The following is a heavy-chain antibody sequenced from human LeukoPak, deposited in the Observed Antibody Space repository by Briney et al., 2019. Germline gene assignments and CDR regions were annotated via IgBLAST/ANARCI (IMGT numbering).Heavy chain of an antibody. D-gene: IGHD2-21*02. CDR3: AREMGDGWADSFDY. CDR2: ISSFGDRI. J-gene: IGHJ4*02. Sequence: PGGSLRLACAASGFTFISYEMNWVRQAPGGGLEWVAYISSFGDRIYYADSVKGRFTISRDNAKNSLYLQMDSLRGEVTGVFYFAREMGDGWADSFDYWGQGIVVSVSS. V-gene: IGHV3-48*03. CDR1: GFTFISYE.